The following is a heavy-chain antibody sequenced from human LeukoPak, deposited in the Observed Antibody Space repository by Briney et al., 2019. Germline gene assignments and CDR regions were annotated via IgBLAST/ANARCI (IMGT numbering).Heavy chain of an antibody. Sequence: SETLSLTCTVSGGSFSSYYWSWIRQPPGKGLEWIGYIYYSASTNYNPSLKSRVTISVDTSKNQFSLKLTSVTAADTAVYYCARQYTSGWDLSNFDYWGQGTLVTVSS. D-gene: IGHD6-19*01. CDR2: IYYSAST. CDR1: GGSFSSYY. J-gene: IGHJ4*02. V-gene: IGHV4-59*08. CDR3: ARQYTSGWDLSNFDY.